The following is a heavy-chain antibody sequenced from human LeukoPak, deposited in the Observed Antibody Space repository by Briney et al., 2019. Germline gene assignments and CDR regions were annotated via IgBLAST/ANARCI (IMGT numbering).Heavy chain of an antibody. CDR1: GFTFSSYA. V-gene: IGHV3-66*01. D-gene: IGHD4-17*01. CDR3: ARDRAGDGGHFDY. CDR2: IYSGGRT. Sequence: PGGSLRLSCAASGFTFSSYAMSWVRQAPGKGLEWVSLIYSGGRTYYADSVKGRFTIFRDDSKNTLYLQMNSLRDEDTAVYYCARDRAGDGGHFDYWGQGTLVTVSS. J-gene: IGHJ4*02.